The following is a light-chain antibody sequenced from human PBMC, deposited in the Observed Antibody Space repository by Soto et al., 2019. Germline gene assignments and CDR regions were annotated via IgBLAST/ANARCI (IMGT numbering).Light chain of an antibody. CDR2: DVS. Sequence: EIVLTQSPGTLSLSPGERATLSCRSSHSVSSNYLAWYQQKPDQAPRLLIYDVSSRATGIPDRFSGSGSGTDFTLTISSLEPGDFAVYYCQQYGISPTFGQGTKVEIK. V-gene: IGKV3-20*01. CDR3: QQYGISPT. J-gene: IGKJ1*01. CDR1: HSVSSNY.